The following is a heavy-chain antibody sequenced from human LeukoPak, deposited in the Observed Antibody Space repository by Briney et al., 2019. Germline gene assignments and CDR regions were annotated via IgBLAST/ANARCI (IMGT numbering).Heavy chain of an antibody. CDR2: ISGSGGST. J-gene: IGHJ4*02. CDR3: ARGGSGTSVLYY. Sequence: GSLRLSCAASGFTFSSYAMSWVRQAPGKGLEWVSAISGSGGSTYYADSVKGRFTISRDNSKNTLYLEMNSLRAEDTAVYYCARGGSGTSVLYYWGQGILVTVSS. V-gene: IGHV3-23*01. D-gene: IGHD2-2*01. CDR1: GFTFSSYA.